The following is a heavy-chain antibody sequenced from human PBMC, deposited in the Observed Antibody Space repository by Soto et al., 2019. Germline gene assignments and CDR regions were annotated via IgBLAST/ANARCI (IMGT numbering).Heavy chain of an antibody. CDR2: IYPGDFDS. V-gene: IGHV5-51*01. D-gene: IGHD4-4*01. CDR3: ARHISNLPYYYYAMDD. Sequence: PGESLKISCKGSGYTFTAYWIDGVRHLTGKGLEWMGIIYPGDFDSRYSPPFQGHVAITVDKSTSTAYLQWKSLRATDTAMYYCARHISNLPYYYYAMDDWGQGTTVTVSS. CDR1: GYTFTAYW. J-gene: IGHJ6*02.